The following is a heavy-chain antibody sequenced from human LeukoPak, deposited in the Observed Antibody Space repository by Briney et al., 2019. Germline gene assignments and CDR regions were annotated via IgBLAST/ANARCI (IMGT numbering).Heavy chain of an antibody. Sequence: ASVKVSCKASGYTLTTYYMHWVRQAPGQGLEWMGIINPSGGSTTYAQKFQGRVTMTRDTSTSTVYMELRSLRSEDTAVYYCARDLGMATITGELWYFDYWGQGTLVTVSS. CDR3: ARDLGMATITGELWYFDY. V-gene: IGHV1-46*01. CDR1: GYTLTTYY. CDR2: INPSGGST. J-gene: IGHJ4*02. D-gene: IGHD5-24*01.